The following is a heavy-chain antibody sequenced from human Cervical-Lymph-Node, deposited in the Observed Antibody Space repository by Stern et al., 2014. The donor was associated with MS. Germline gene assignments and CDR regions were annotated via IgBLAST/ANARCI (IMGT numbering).Heavy chain of an antibody. J-gene: IGHJ4*02. CDR1: GDSISSYTHY. Sequence: QVQLQESGPGLVKPSETLSLTCAVSGDSISSYTHYWAWIRQPPGKGLEWIGSVYYSGATYYNPSLKSPVPIPVDTSKNPFPRGLNSVTAADTAVYYCAKHACTGAACPFDLWGQGTLVTVSS. CDR2: VYYSGAT. CDR3: AKHACTGAACPFDL. V-gene: IGHV4-39*01. D-gene: IGHD2-8*02.